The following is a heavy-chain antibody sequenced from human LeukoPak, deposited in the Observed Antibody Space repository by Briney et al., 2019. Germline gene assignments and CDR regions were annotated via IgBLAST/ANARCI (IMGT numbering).Heavy chain of an antibody. J-gene: IGHJ3*02. D-gene: IGHD3-3*01. CDR2: IIPIFGTA. V-gene: IGHV1-69*05. CDR1: GGTFSSYA. CDR3: ARNPKGDFRFDAFGI. Sequence: ASVKVSCKASGGTFSSYAISWVRQAPGQGLEWMGGIIPIFGTANYAQKFQGRVTITTDESTSTAYMELSSLRSEDTAVYYCARNPKGDFRFDAFGIWGQGTMVTVSS.